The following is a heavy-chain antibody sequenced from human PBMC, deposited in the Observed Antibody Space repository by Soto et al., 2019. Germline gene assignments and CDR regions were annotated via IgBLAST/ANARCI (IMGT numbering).Heavy chain of an antibody. CDR3: AKDASVAGITWFDP. Sequence: EVQLLESGGGLVQPGGSLRLSCAASGFTFSSYAMSWVRQAPGKGLEWVSAISGSGGSTYYADSLKGRFTISRDNSKNTLYMKMNSLRAEDTAVYYCAKDASVAGITWFDPWGQGTLVTVSS. CDR2: ISGSGGST. D-gene: IGHD6-19*01. J-gene: IGHJ5*02. V-gene: IGHV3-23*01. CDR1: GFTFSSYA.